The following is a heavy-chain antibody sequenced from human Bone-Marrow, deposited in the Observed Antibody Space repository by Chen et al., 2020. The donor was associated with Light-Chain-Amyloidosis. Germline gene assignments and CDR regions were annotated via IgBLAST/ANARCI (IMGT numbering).Heavy chain of an antibody. J-gene: IGHJ6*03. CDR2: ISSNSGSI. V-gene: IGHV3-9*01. D-gene: IGHD1-1*01. CDR3: VKSLIPSRYLYHYYMDV. Sequence: EVQLVESGGGLVQPGRSLRLSCAASGFPFNDYAISWVRQGPGKGLEWVSGISSNSGSIGYADSVKGRFSISRDNAKNYLHLQMNSLRPEDTALYYCVKSLIPSRYLYHYYMDVWGKGTTVIVSS. CDR1: GFPFNDYA.